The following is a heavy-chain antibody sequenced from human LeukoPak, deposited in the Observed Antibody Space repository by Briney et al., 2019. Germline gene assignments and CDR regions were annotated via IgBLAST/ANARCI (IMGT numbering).Heavy chain of an antibody. D-gene: IGHD2-21*02. V-gene: IGHV3-21*01. CDR3: ARDGTVVVTAPDWYFDL. CDR1: GFTLSSYS. J-gene: IGHJ2*01. CDR2: ISSSSSYI. Sequence: GGSLRLSCAASGFTLSSYSMNWVRQAPGKGLEWVSSISSSSSYIYYADSVKGRFTISRDNAKNSLYLQMNSLRAEDTAVYYCARDGTVVVTAPDWYFDLWGRGTLVTVSS.